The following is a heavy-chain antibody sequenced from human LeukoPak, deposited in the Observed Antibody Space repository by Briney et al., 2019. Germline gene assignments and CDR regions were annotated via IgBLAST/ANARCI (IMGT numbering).Heavy chain of an antibody. CDR2: ISGSGSST. CDR3: AKSPYSSGWPPFDY. V-gene: IGHV3-23*01. D-gene: IGHD6-19*01. Sequence: GGSLRLSCAASGFTFSSYAMSWVRQAPGKGLEWVSAISGSGSSTYYADSVKGRFTISRDNSKNTLYLQMNSLRAEDTAVYYCAKSPYSSGWPPFDYWGQGTLVTVSS. J-gene: IGHJ4*02. CDR1: GFTFSSYA.